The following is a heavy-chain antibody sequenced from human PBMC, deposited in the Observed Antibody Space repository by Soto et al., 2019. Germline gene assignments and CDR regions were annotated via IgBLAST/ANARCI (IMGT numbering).Heavy chain of an antibody. D-gene: IGHD3-22*01. V-gene: IGHV1-46*01. J-gene: IGHJ3*02. CDR3: ARVGYYYDSSGYSAHDAFDI. CDR1: GYTFTSYY. CDR2: INPSGGST. Sequence: ASVKVSCKASGYTFTSYYMHWVRQTPGQGLELMGIINPSGGSTSYAQKFQGRVTMTRDTSTSTVYMELSSLRSEDTAVYYCARVGYYYDSSGYSAHDAFDIWGQGTMVTVSS.